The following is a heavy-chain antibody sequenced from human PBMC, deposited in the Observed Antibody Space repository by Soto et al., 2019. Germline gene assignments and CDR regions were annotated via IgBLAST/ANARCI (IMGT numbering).Heavy chain of an antibody. J-gene: IGHJ4*02. CDR2: INPNSGGT. CDR1: GYTFTGYY. D-gene: IGHD2-2*03. CDR3: AVDIVVVPADRDSFDY. V-gene: IGHV1-2*04. Sequence: GASVKVSCKASGYTFTGYYMHWVRQAPGQGLEWMGWINPNSGGTNYAQKFQGWVTMTRDTPISTAYMELSRLRSDDTAVYYCAVDIVVVPADRDSFDYWGQGTLVTV.